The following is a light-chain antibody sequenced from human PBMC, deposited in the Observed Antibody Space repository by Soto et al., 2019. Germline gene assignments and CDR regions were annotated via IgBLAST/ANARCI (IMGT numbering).Light chain of an antibody. CDR1: RSIRAY. V-gene: IGKV1-39*01. Sequence: DIQMTQSPSSLSASVGDTVTISCRASRSIRAYLNWYQHKPGKAPNLLIYGATTLHSGVPSRFSGSGSGTDFSLTISSLPPADFATYDCQQTFSVTPLTFGGGTKVEI. J-gene: IGKJ4*01. CDR3: QQTFSVTPLT. CDR2: GAT.